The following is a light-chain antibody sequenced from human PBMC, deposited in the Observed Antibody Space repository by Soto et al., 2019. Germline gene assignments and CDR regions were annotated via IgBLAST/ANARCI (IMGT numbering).Light chain of an antibody. Sequence: EIVLTRSPATLSLSPGERSTLSCRASQSVKNYLAWYQKKHGQAPRLLIYDASNRATGIPARLSGSGSGTDFTITISSLETEEFEVYYCQQRSSWPHPFGQGTRLEIK. J-gene: IGKJ5*01. V-gene: IGKV3-11*01. CDR3: QQRSSWPHP. CDR1: QSVKNY. CDR2: DAS.